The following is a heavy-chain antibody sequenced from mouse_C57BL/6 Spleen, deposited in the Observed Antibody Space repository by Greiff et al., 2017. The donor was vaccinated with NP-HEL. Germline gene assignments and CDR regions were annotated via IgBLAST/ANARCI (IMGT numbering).Heavy chain of an antibody. CDR3: ARGNYYHGYFDV. CDR1: GYTFTSYW. J-gene: IGHJ1*03. Sequence: QVQLQQPGAELVRPGSSVKLSCKASGYTFTSYWMHWVKQRPIQGLEWIGNIDPSDSETHYNQKFKDKATLTVDKSSSTAYMQLSSLTSEDSAVYYCARGNYYHGYFDVWGTGTTVTVSS. CDR2: IDPSDSET. D-gene: IGHD1-1*01. V-gene: IGHV1-52*01.